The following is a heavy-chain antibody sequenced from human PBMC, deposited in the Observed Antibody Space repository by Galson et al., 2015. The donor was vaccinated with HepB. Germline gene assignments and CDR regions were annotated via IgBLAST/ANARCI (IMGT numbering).Heavy chain of an antibody. CDR3: ARVKTSDCSGGRCFQRPYFYYYALGV. D-gene: IGHD2-15*01. Sequence: SLRLSCAASGFTFSNYAMHWVRQAPGKGLEWVALIVYDGSNKYYADSVTGRFSISRDNSKNTLYLQLNSLGAEDTAVYYCARVKTSDCSGGRCFQRPYFYYYALGVWGQGTTVTVSS. J-gene: IGHJ6*02. CDR2: IVYDGSNK. CDR1: GFTFSNYA. V-gene: IGHV3-30*04.